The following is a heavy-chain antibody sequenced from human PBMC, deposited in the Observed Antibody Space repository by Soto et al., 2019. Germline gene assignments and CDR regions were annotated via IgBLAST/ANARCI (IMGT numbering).Heavy chain of an antibody. Sequence: QVQLQESGPGLVKPSGTLSLTCAVSGGSISSSNCWSWVRQPPGKGLEWIGEIYHSGSTNYNPSLESRITISVHKTKNQSPLNLSSVTAADTAVSYCASASSGSYPWYFDYWGQGTLVTVSS. CDR3: ASASSGSYPWYFDY. J-gene: IGHJ4*02. D-gene: IGHD1-26*01. V-gene: IGHV4-4*02. CDR1: GGSISSSNC. CDR2: IYHSGST.